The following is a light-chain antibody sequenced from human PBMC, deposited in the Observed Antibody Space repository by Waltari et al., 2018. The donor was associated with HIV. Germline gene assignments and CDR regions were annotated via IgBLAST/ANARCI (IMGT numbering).Light chain of an antibody. CDR1: RTVTNK. V-gene: IGKV1-39*01. CDR3: QQTFSSPLT. Sequence: DIQMTQSPSPLSASVGDSVIITCRASRTVTNKVNWYQQKPGAAPKVLIYDAATLQSGVPSRFRGGGSGTDFTLTITSLQPDDFATYFCQQTFSSPLTFGPGTKVDI. CDR2: DAA. J-gene: IGKJ3*01.